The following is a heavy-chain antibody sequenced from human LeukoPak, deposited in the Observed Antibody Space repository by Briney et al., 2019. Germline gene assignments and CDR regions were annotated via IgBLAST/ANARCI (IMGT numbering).Heavy chain of an antibody. D-gene: IGHD6-19*01. J-gene: IGHJ6*03. CDR2: INDSGGDT. CDR1: GFTFNNYA. V-gene: IGHV3-23*01. Sequence: GGSLRLSCAASGFTFNNYAMSWVRQAPGKGLEWVSGINDSGGDTYYADSVKGRFTISRDNSKKMLYLQMNSLRAEDTAVYYCAKALAVAGTPYYYYYYMDVWGKGTTVTISS. CDR3: AKALAVAGTPYYYYYYMDV.